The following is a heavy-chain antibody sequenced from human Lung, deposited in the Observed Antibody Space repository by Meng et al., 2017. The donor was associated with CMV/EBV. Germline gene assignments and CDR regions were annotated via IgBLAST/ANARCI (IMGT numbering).Heavy chain of an antibody. CDR1: GFTFNNYW. Sequence: SCAASGFTFNNYWMHWVRQAPGKGLVWVSRINGDGSSTTYADSVKGRLTISRDNAKNTLYLQMNSLRAEDTAVYYCARGCTNTNCYKSDFDYWGQGTLVTVSS. D-gene: IGHD2-2*02. J-gene: IGHJ4*02. V-gene: IGHV3-74*01. CDR2: INGDGSST. CDR3: ARGCTNTNCYKSDFDY.